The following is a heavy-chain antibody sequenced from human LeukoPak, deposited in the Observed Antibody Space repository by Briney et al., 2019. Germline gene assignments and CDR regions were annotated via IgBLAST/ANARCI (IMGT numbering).Heavy chain of an antibody. CDR1: GGSIRGGSYD. CDR3: ARAYYDFWSGSILGAFDI. V-gene: IGHV4-61*02. Sequence: SETLSLTCTVSGGSIRGGSYDWRWIRQPDGKGLEGIGRIYTSGSTNYNPSLKSRLNISVDTTKNQFSLKLSSVTAADTAVYYCARAYYDFWSGSILGAFDIWGQGTMVTVSS. CDR2: IYTSGST. D-gene: IGHD3-3*01. J-gene: IGHJ3*02.